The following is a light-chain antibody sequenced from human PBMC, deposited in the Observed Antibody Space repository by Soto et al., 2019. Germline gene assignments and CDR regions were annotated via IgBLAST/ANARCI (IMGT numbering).Light chain of an antibody. Sequence: QSVLTQPPSASGSPGQSVTISCTGSSSDVGGYNYVSWYQQHPGKAPKLMIYDVSKRPSGVPDRFSGAKSGNTSSLTVSGLQAEDEADYYCSSYAGSNLGVFGGGTKLPVL. CDR2: DVS. CDR1: SSDVGGYNY. V-gene: IGLV2-8*01. CDR3: SSYAGSNLGV. J-gene: IGLJ2*01.